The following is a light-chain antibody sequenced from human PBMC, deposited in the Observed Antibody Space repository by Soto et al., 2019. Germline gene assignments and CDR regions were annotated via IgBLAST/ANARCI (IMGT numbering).Light chain of an antibody. CDR3: QTWGTGIQV. Sequence: QSVLTHSPSAPASLGASVKRSCTLSSGHSSYAIAWHQQQPEKDPRYLMKLNSDGSHSKGDGIPDRFSGSSSGAERYLTISGLQSEDEADYYCQTWGTGIQVFGGGTQLTVL. CDR1: SGHSSYA. CDR2: LNSDGSH. J-gene: IGLJ2*01. V-gene: IGLV4-69*01.